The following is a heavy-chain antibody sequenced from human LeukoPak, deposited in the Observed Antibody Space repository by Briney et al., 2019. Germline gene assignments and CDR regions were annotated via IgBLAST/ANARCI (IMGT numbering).Heavy chain of an antibody. CDR1: GFTFGNAW. Sequence: PGGSLRLSCAGSGFTFGNAWMTWVRQAPGKGPERVGLIKSKAYDETTDYAAPVKGRFTISRDDSKNTLYLQMNSLKTEDTAVYYCTSDFSSRVFWGQGTTVTVSS. D-gene: IGHD2-2*01. CDR3: TSDFSSRVF. V-gene: IGHV3-15*01. J-gene: IGHJ3*01. CDR2: IKSKAYDETT.